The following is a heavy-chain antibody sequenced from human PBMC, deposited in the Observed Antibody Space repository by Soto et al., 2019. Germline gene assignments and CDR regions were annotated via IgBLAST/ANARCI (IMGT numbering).Heavy chain of an antibody. Sequence: SETLSLTCTVSGGSISSSNWWGWIRQPPGKGLEWIGYIYYSGSTYYNPSLKSRVTMSVDTSKNQFSLKLSSVTAVDTAVYYCARSFSWYANWFDPWGQGTLVTVSS. CDR3: ARSFSWYANWFDP. V-gene: IGHV4-28*01. J-gene: IGHJ5*02. CDR1: GGSISSSNW. D-gene: IGHD6-13*01. CDR2: IYYSGST.